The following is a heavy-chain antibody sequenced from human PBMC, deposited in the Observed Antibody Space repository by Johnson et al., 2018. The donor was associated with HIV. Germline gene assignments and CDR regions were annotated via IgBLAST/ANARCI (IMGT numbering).Heavy chain of an antibody. Sequence: QVQLVESGGGVVQPGRSLRLSCAASGFTFSTYAMHWVRQAPGKGLEWVALISYDGSDKYYGASVKGRFTISRDNSRNTLYLQMNSLRAEETAVYYCARDRRGNLSRFLEWFGAFGIWGQGTMVTVSS. V-gene: IGHV3-30*03. CDR2: ISYDGSDK. J-gene: IGHJ3*02. CDR3: ARDRRGNLSRFLEWFGAFGI. D-gene: IGHD3-3*01. CDR1: GFTFSTYA.